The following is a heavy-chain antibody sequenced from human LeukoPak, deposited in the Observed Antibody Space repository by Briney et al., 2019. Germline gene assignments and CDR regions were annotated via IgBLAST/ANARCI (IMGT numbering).Heavy chain of an antibody. CDR3: ARSCGRDQNYYYYYIDV. Sequence: GGSLRLSCAASGFTVSTYGMSWFRQAPGKGLEWVSGISGSGDSTYYVDSVKGRFTISRDNSKNTLYLQMNSLRAEDTAVYYCARSCGRDQNYYYYYIDVWGKGTPFTVSS. CDR1: GFTVSTYG. CDR2: ISGSGDST. D-gene: IGHD2-21*01. J-gene: IGHJ6*03. V-gene: IGHV3-23*01.